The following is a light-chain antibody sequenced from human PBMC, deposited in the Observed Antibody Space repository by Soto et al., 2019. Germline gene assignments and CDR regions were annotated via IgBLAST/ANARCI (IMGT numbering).Light chain of an antibody. Sequence: EIGRTQSPATLSVSPGERATLSCRASQSVSSNLAWYQQKPGQAPRLLIYGASTRATGIPARFSGSGSGTEFTLTISSLQSEDFAVYYCQQYNNWPPWTFGQGTKMDIK. J-gene: IGKJ1*01. V-gene: IGKV3-15*01. CDR3: QQYNNWPPWT. CDR2: GAS. CDR1: QSVSSN.